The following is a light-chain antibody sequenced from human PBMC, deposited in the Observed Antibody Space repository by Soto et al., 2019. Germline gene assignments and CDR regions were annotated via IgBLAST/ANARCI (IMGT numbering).Light chain of an antibody. J-gene: IGKJ5*01. CDR3: QQYYDWPIT. Sequence: EIVLTQSPATLSLSPGERATLSCRASQSVSSYLAWYQQKPGQAPRLLIYDASNRATGIPARFSGSGSGTDFTLTISSLDPEDFAVYYCQQYYDWPITFGQGTRLEIK. V-gene: IGKV3-11*01. CDR1: QSVSSY. CDR2: DAS.